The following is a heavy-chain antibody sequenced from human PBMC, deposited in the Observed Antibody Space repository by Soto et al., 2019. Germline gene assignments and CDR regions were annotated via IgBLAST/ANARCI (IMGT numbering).Heavy chain of an antibody. CDR2: ISYDGSNK. CDR1: GFTFSSCG. Sequence: PGGSLRLSCAASGFTFSSCGMHWVRQAPGKGLEWVAAISYDGSNKYYADSVKGRFTISRDNSKNTLYLQMNSLRAEDTAVYYYAKDGSEWEPQPYYYYCMDVWGQGTMVTVSS. J-gene: IGHJ6*02. V-gene: IGHV3-30*18. CDR3: AKDGSEWEPQPYYYYCMDV. D-gene: IGHD1-26*01.